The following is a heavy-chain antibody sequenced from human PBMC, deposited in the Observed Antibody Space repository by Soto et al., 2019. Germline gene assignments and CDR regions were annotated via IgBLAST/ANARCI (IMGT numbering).Heavy chain of an antibody. J-gene: IGHJ6*02. CDR2: ISGSGGST. CDR1: GFTFSSYA. Sequence: GGSLRLSCAASGFTFSSYAMSWVRQAPGKGLEWVSAISGSGGSTYYADSVKGRFTISRDNSKNTLYLQMNSLRAEDTAVYYCAKALWFGGLSYYYGMDVWGQGTTVTVSS. D-gene: IGHD3-10*01. CDR3: AKALWFGGLSYYYGMDV. V-gene: IGHV3-23*01.